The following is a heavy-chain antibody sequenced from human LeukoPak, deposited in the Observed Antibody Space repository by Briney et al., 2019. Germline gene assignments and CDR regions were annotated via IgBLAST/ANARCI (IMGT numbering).Heavy chain of an antibody. J-gene: IGHJ4*02. CDR2: INPSGGST. Sequence: ASVKVSCKASGYTFTSYYMHWVRQAPGQGLEWMGIINPSGGSTSYAQKFQGRVTMTRDTSISTACMELSRLRSDDTAVYYCARKQWIQPAYYDYWGQGTLVTVSS. CDR3: ARKQWIQPAYYDY. D-gene: IGHD5-18*01. V-gene: IGHV1-46*01. CDR1: GYTFTSYY.